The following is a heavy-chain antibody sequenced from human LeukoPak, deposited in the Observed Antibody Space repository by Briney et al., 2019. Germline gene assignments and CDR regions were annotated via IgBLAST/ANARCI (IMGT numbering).Heavy chain of an antibody. CDR3: ARRVATYPLYYFDY. Sequence: PSETLSLTCTVSGGSISNYYWTWIRQPPGKGLEWIGYVYYTGNTNYNPSLKSRVTISLDTSKNQFSLKLSSMTAADTAVYYCARRVATYPLYYFDYWGQGTLVTVSS. CDR2: VYYTGNT. J-gene: IGHJ4*02. V-gene: IGHV4-59*08. CDR1: GGSISNYY. D-gene: IGHD5-12*01.